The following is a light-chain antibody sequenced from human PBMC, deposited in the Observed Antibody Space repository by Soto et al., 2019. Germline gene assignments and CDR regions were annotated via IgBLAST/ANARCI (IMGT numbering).Light chain of an antibody. CDR3: QQYGRSPLT. J-gene: IGKJ1*01. CDR2: GAS. Sequence: EIVLTQSPGTLSLSPGERAAISGMARQSVSSCYLAWYQQKPGQAPRLLIYGASSRATGIPDRFSGSGSGTDFTLTISRLQPEDFAVYYCQQYGRSPLTFGQGTKVDIK. V-gene: IGKV3-20*01. CDR1: QSVSSCY.